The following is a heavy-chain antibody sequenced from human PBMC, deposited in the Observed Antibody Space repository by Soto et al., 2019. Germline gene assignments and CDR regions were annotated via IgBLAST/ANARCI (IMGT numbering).Heavy chain of an antibody. D-gene: IGHD2-8*01. V-gene: IGHV1-8*01. CDR2: MNPNRGNT. CDR1: GYTFTSYD. J-gene: IGHJ6*02. CDR3: AREGVRGMDV. Sequence: QVQLVQSGAEVKKPGASVKVSCKASGYTFTSYDINWVRQATGQGLEWMGWMNPNRGNTGYAPKFQGRVTVTRTTSISTAYMELSRLRSENTAACSCAREGVRGMDVWGQGTTVTVSS.